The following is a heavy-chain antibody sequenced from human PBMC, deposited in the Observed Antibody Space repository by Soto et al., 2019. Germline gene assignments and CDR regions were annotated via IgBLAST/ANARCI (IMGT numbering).Heavy chain of an antibody. D-gene: IGHD2-15*01. J-gene: IGHJ6*02. CDR1: GYTFPNYG. Sequence: ASVKVSCKASGYTFPNYGISWVRQAPGQGLERMGWISAYNGNTNYAQKLQGRVTMTTDTSTSTAYMELRSLRSDDTAVYYCARDWGNCTGGSCYSDYYYYGMDVWGQGTTVTVS. CDR3: ARDWGNCTGGSCYSDYYYYGMDV. CDR2: ISAYNGNT. V-gene: IGHV1-18*01.